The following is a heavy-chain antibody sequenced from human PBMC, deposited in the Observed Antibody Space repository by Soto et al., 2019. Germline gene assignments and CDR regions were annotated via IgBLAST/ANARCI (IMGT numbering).Heavy chain of an antibody. CDR2: IYFGGTT. D-gene: IGHD2-2*01. J-gene: IGHJ4*01. CDR3: ARGSSIEGPVQMTFDY. Sequence: PSETLSLTCSVSGGSVTIDNSYWTWIRLLPGKGLEWIGYIYFGGTTYYSPSLKSRVSISADTSKNLFFLRLSSVTAADTAVYYCARGSSIEGPVQMTFDYRGPGTQVTVSS. CDR1: GGSVTIDNSY. V-gene: IGHV4-31*03.